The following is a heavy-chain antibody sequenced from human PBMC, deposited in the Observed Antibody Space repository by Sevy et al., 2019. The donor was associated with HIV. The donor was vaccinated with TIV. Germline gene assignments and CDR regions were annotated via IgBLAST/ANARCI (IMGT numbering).Heavy chain of an antibody. V-gene: IGHV1-46*01. J-gene: IGHJ6*02. CDR1: GYTFTSYY. Sequence: ASVKVSCKASGYTFTSYYMHWVRQAPGQGLEWMGIINPSGGSTSYEQKFQGRVTMTRDTSTSTVYMELSSLRSEDTAVYYCARQVATIREYYYYGMDVWGQGTTVTVSS. CDR3: ARQVATIREYYYYGMDV. D-gene: IGHD5-12*01. CDR2: INPSGGST.